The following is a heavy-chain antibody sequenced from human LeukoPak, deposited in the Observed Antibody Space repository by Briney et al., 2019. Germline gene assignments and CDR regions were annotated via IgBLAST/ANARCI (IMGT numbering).Heavy chain of an antibody. D-gene: IGHD1-1*01. CDR2: IYYSGST. CDR1: GGSISSHY. CDR3: ARGNWNSLFYYYYIDV. J-gene: IGHJ6*03. Sequence: SETLSLTCTVSGGSISSHYWSWIRQPPGEGLEWVGYIYYSGSTNYNPSLKIRVTISVDTSKNQFSLKLSSVTAADTAVYYCARGNWNSLFYYYYIDVWGKGTTVTVSS. V-gene: IGHV4-59*11.